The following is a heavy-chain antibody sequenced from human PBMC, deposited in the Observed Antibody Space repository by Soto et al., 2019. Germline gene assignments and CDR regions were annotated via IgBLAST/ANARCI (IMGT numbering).Heavy chain of an antibody. CDR1: HASSHIRTSC. V-gene: IGHV4-39*02. Sequence: CPISHASSHIRTSCPASTCGPPGKGLEWIGSIDFRGTTYTNPSLESRVTISVDTSKNHFSLKLDSVTAADTALYYCSRRAPEGFDPWGRGTLVTVSS. CDR2: IDFRGTT. J-gene: IGHJ5*02. CDR3: SRRAPEGFDP.